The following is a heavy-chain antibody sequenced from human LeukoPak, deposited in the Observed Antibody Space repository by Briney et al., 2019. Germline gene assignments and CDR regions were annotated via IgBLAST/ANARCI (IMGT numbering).Heavy chain of an antibody. J-gene: IGHJ4*02. CDR3: ARAREYSSGWYYFDY. Sequence: QTGGTLRLSCAASGFTFSSYWMHWVRQAPGKGLVWVSRINSDGSSTSYADSVKGRFTISRDNAKNTLYLQMNGLRAEDTAVYYCARAREYSSGWYYFDYWGQGTLVTVSS. V-gene: IGHV3-74*01. D-gene: IGHD6-19*01. CDR2: INSDGSST. CDR1: GFTFSSYW.